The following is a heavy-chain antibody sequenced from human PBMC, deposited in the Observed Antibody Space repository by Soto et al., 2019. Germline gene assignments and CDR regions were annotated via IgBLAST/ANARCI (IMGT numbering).Heavy chain of an antibody. CDR2: IYYSGST. Sequence: LEIRSLAYTVSGGSISSSSYYWGWIRQPPGKWLEWIGSIYYSGSTYYNPSLKSRGTISVDPSQTKFSLKLSSLTAADTAVYYCERHVWIGYYYDYYYVMDVLGQETTVT. CDR3: ERHVWIGYYYDYYYVMDV. D-gene: IGHD3-3*01. V-gene: IGHV4-39*01. CDR1: GGSISSSSYY. J-gene: IGHJ6*02.